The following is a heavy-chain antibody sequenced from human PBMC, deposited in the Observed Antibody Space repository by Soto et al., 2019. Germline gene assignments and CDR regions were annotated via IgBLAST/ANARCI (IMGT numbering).Heavy chain of an antibody. CDR2: INHRGSA. Sequence: SETLSLTCEVHGGSFSGYYWTWIRQTPGKGLEWIGEINHRGSANYNPSLKSRVTMSVDTSKNQFSLNLRSVTAADTALYYCARGLLVRGVIIGNFDYWGHGIQVTVSS. D-gene: IGHD3-10*01. CDR1: GGSFSGYY. CDR3: ARGLLVRGVIIGNFDY. J-gene: IGHJ4*01. V-gene: IGHV4-34*01.